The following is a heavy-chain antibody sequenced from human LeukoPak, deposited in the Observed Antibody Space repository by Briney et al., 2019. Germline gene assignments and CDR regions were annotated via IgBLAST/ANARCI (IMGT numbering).Heavy chain of an antibody. J-gene: IGHJ6*02. CDR3: ARDVVVVPAAIHYGMDV. V-gene: IGHV4-4*07. CDR1: GGSISSYY. CDR2: IYTSVST. D-gene: IGHD2-2*01. Sequence: SETLSLTCTVSGGSISSYYWSWTRQPAGKGLEWIGRIYTSVSTNYNPSLKSRVTMSVDTSKNQFSLKLSSVTAADTAVYYCARDVVVVPAAIHYGMDVWGQGTTVTVSS.